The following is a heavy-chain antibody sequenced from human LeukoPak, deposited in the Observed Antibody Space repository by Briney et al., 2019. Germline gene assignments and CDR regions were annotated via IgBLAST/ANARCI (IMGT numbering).Heavy chain of an antibody. Sequence: PGGSLRLSCAASGFTFSSFAMSWVRQAPGKGLEWVSAFGGSGGTTYYADSVKGRFTISRDNSKNTLYLQMNSLRVEDTAVYYCAKDLYYGSGSYYDFDYWGQGTLVTVSS. D-gene: IGHD3-10*01. J-gene: IGHJ4*02. V-gene: IGHV3-23*01. CDR2: FGGSGGTT. CDR1: GFTFSSFA. CDR3: AKDLYYGSGSYYDFDY.